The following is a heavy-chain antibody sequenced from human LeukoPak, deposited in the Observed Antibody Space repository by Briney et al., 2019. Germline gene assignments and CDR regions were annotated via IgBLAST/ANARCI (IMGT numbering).Heavy chain of an antibody. D-gene: IGHD3-3*01. CDR1: GFTFSDYA. Sequence: PGGSLRLSCAPSGFTFSDYAMSWVRQAPGKRLDWVSAISGSGGDTYYADSVKGRFTISRDNSKNTLYLQMNSLRAEDTAVYYCVKLNMYYDFWSGYDYWGQGTLVTVSS. CDR3: VKLNMYYDFWSGYDY. CDR2: ISGSGGDT. V-gene: IGHV3-23*01. J-gene: IGHJ4*02.